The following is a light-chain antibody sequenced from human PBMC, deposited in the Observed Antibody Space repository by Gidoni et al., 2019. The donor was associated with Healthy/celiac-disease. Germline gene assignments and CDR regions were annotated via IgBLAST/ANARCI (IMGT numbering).Light chain of an antibody. CDR1: RSNIGAGYD. Sequence: QSVLTQPPSASAAPGQRVTISCTGSRSNIGAGYDVHWYQQLPGTAPKLLIYGNSNRPSEVSDRFSGSKSGTSASLAITGLQAEDEADYYCQSYDSSLSGHVVFGGGTKLTVL. CDR3: QSYDSSLSGHVV. J-gene: IGLJ2*01. CDR2: GNS. V-gene: IGLV1-40*01.